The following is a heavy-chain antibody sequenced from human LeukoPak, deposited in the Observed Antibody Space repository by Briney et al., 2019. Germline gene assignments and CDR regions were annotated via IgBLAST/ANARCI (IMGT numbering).Heavy chain of an antibody. Sequence: SGGSLRLSCAASGFTFSRYGMHWVRQAPGKGLEWVAVISYDGSNKYYADSVKDRFTISRDNSKNTVHLQMNSLRAEDTAVYYCARGSGGYQYLMDVWGQGATVIVSS. V-gene: IGHV3-30*03. CDR1: GFTFSRYG. CDR2: ISYDGSNK. J-gene: IGHJ6*02. D-gene: IGHD2-15*01. CDR3: ARGSGGYQYLMDV.